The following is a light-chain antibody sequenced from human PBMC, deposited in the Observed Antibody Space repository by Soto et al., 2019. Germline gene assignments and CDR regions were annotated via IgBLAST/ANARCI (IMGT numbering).Light chain of an antibody. V-gene: IGLV2-18*01. CDR2: EVN. CDR1: TGDFSSYNR. Sequence: QSALLRPPPFPGLLDNQSTTPAPEPTGDFSSYNRVSWYQRPPGTGPKLIIYEVNNRPSGVPDRFSGSKSGNTASLTISGLQAEDDAEYYCSLYTTDSTYVFGTGTKVTVL. J-gene: IGLJ1*01. CDR3: SLYTTDSTYV.